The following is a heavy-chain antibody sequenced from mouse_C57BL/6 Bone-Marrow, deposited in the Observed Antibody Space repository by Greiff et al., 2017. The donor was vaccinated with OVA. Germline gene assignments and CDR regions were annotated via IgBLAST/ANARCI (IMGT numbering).Heavy chain of an antibody. CDR3: ARDQTAQAPAWFAY. V-gene: IGHV5-4*01. CDR1: GFTFSSYA. CDR2: ISDGGSYT. J-gene: IGHJ3*01. Sequence: DVQLVESGGGLVKPGGSLKLSCAASGFTFSSYAMSWVRQTPEKRLEWVATISDGGSYTYYPDNVKGRFTISRDNAKNNLYLQMSHLKSEDTAMYYCARDQTAQAPAWFAYWGQGTLVTVSA. D-gene: IGHD3-2*02.